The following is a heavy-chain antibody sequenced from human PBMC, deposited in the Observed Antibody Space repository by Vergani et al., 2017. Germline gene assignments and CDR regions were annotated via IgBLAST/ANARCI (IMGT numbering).Heavy chain of an antibody. CDR3: ARVGGYYDILTGYYYYCGMDV. J-gene: IGHJ6*02. Sequence: QVQLQESGPGLVKPSQTLSLTCTVSGGSISSYYWSWIRQPPGKGLEWIGYIYYSGSTNYNPSLKSRVTISVEASKNQFSLMLSSATGADTAVSYCARVGGYYDILTGYYYYCGMDVWGQGGTVTVSS. CDR2: IYYSGST. D-gene: IGHD3-9*01. V-gene: IGHV4-59*01. CDR1: GGSISSYY.